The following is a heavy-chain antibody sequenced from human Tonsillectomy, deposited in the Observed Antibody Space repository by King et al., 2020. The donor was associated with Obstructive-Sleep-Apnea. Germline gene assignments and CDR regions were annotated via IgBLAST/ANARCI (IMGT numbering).Heavy chain of an antibody. J-gene: IGHJ4*02. V-gene: IGHV1-18*01. Sequence: QIQLVQSGAEVKEPGASVKVSCKTSGYTFTSYGVSWVRQAPGQGLEWMGWISAYNGYTIYAQKVQGRVTMTTDTSTSTAYMELRSLRSDDTAVYYCARIDDKPPPWIKLWSTSAYFVYWGQATLVTVSS. D-gene: IGHD5-18*01. CDR2: ISAYNGYT. CDR1: GYTFTSYG. CDR3: ARIDDKPPPWIKLWSTSAYFVY.